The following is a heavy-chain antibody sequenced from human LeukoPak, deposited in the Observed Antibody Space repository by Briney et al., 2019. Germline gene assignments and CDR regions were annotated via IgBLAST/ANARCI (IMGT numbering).Heavy chain of an antibody. Sequence: KPSETLSLTCTVSGGSISSSSYYWGWIRQPPGKGLEWIGEIYHSGSTNYNPSLKSRVTISVDKSKNQFSLKLNSVTAADTAVYYCARDRSYCSSTSCDRHYFDYWGQGTLVTVSS. J-gene: IGHJ4*02. V-gene: IGHV4-39*07. CDR1: GGSISSSSYY. D-gene: IGHD2-2*01. CDR2: IYHSGST. CDR3: ARDRSYCSSTSCDRHYFDY.